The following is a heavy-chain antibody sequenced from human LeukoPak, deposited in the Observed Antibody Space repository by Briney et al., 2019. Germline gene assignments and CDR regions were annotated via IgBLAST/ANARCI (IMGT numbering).Heavy chain of an antibody. CDR3: ARHYYASGSYYNDY. CDR1: GYSFSSYW. D-gene: IGHD3-10*01. Sequence: KRGESLKISCKGSGYSFSSYWIGWVRQMPGIGLEWMGIIYPGDSDTRYSPSFQGQVTISADKSISTAYLQWSSLKASDTAMYYCARHYYASGSYYNDYWGQGTLVTVSS. CDR2: IYPGDSDT. J-gene: IGHJ4*02. V-gene: IGHV5-51*01.